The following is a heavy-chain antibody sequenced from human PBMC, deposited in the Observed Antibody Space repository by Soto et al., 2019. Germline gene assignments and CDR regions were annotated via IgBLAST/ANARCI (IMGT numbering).Heavy chain of an antibody. CDR2: IIPIFGTA. CDR3: ASTSSRRRSYCSGGSCYGFYY. D-gene: IGHD2-15*01. J-gene: IGHJ4*02. CDR1: GGTFSSYA. Sequence: ASVKVSCKASGGTFSSYAISWVRQAPGQGLEWMGGIIPIFGTANYAQKFQGRVTITADESTSTAYMELSSLRSEDTAVYYCASTSSRRRSYCSGGSCYGFYYWGQGTLVTVSS. V-gene: IGHV1-69*13.